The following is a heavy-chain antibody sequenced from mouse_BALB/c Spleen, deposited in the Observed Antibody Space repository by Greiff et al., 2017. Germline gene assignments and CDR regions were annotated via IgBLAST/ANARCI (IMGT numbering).Heavy chain of an antibody. V-gene: IGHV5-6*01. CDR3: ARFDSSGYVYFDY. Sequence: VQLKQSGGDLVKPGGSLKLSCAASGFTFSSYGMSWVRQTPDKRLEWVATISSGGSYTYYPDSVKGRFTISRDNAKNTLYLQMSSLKSEDTAMYYCARFDSSGYVYFDYWGQGTTLTVSS. D-gene: IGHD3-2*01. CDR1: GFTFSSYG. J-gene: IGHJ2*01. CDR2: ISSGGSYT.